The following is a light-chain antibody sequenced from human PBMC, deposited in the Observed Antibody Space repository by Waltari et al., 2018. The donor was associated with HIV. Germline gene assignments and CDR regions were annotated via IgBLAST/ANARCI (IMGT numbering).Light chain of an antibody. J-gene: IGLJ2*01. CDR2: ANS. V-gene: IGLV1-40*01. CDR1: SSNIGTGYD. CDR3: QSYDSSLSSVV. Sequence: QSVLTQPPSVSGAPGQRVTISCSGSSSNIGTGYDVPGYQQLPGTAPKLLMYANSYRPSGVPDRFSGSKSGTSASLAITGLQAEDEADYYCQSYDSSLSSVVFGGGTKLTVL.